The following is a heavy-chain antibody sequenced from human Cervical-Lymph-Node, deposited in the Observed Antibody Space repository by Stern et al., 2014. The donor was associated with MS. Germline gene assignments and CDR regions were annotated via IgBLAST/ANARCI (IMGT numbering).Heavy chain of an antibody. CDR3: AKDMRGGSSYAMDV. Sequence: EVQLLESGGGLVQPGRSLRLSCAASGFTFDDYAMHWVRPAPGEGLEWVSGISGNGGKTDYADSVKGRFTISRDNAKNSLYLQMDSLRAEDTALYYCAKDMRGGSSYAMDVWGQGTTVTVSS. D-gene: IGHD6-6*01. J-gene: IGHJ6*02. V-gene: IGHV3-9*01. CDR2: ISGNGGKT. CDR1: GFTFDDYA.